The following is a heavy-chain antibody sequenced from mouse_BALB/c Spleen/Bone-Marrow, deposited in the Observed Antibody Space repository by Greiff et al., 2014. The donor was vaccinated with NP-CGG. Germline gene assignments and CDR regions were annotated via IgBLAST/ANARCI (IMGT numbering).Heavy chain of an antibody. CDR2: IDPANGNT. Sequence: EVHLVESGAELVKPGASVKLSCTASGFNIKDTYMHWVKQRPEQGLEWIGRIDPANGNTKYDPKFQGKATITADTSSNTAYLQLSSLTSEDTAVYYCARNGNYGARFAYWGQGTLVTVSA. D-gene: IGHD2-1*01. V-gene: IGHV14-3*02. J-gene: IGHJ3*01. CDR3: ARNGNYGARFAY. CDR1: GFNIKDTY.